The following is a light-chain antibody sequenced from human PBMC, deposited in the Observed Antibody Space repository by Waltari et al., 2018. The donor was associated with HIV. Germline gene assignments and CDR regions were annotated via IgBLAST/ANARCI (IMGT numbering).Light chain of an antibody. V-gene: IGLV3-25*03. J-gene: IGLJ1*01. CDR3: LSADRSGTYV. CDR2: KNT. CDR1: ASPTPS. Sequence: SSELTQPPSVSVSPGQTARITCSGAASPTPSTHWFQQKTGQAPVVVIHKNTERPSGIPERFSAARSGTTVTLTITGVQTDDEADYYCLSADRSGTYVFGPGTTVTVL.